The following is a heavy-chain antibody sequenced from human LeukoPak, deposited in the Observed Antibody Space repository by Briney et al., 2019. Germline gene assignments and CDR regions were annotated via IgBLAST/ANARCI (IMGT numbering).Heavy chain of an antibody. CDR3: ARDKVANDY. Sequence: PSETLSLTCSVSGAFISNHHWSWIRQPAGKGLEWIGRVYSSGDTTYNPSLKSRVTISVDKCKSQFSLRLTSVTAADTAVYYCARDKVANDYWGQGTLVTVAS. J-gene: IGHJ4*02. CDR2: VYSSGDT. CDR1: GAFISNHH. D-gene: IGHD5-12*01. V-gene: IGHV4-4*07.